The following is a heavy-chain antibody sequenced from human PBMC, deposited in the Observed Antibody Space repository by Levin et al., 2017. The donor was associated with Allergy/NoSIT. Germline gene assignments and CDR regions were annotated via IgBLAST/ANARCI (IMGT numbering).Heavy chain of an antibody. CDR2: ISGSGGST. V-gene: IGHV3-23*01. J-gene: IGHJ6*02. CDR3: AKDLVVVPAAIPMPYYYYYGMDV. Sequence: GGSLRLSCAASGFTFSSYAMSWVRQAPGKGLEWVSAISGSGGSTYYADSVKGRFTISRDNSKNTLYLQMNSLRAEDTAVYYCAKDLVVVPAAIPMPYYYYYGMDVWGQGTTVTVSS. D-gene: IGHD2-2*02. CDR1: GFTFSSYA.